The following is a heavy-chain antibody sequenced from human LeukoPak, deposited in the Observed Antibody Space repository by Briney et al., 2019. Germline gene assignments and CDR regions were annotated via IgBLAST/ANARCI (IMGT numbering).Heavy chain of an antibody. V-gene: IGHV3-23*01. J-gene: IGHJ3*02. CDR2: ISPSGGIT. CDR3: AKDVSTAAGQDAFDI. CDR1: GFTFSSHG. D-gene: IGHD6-13*01. Sequence: PGGTLRLSCAASGFTFSSHGMNWVRQAPGKGLEWVSGISPSGGITYYTDSVKGRFTISRDNSKNTVSLQMNSLRGEDTAVYYCAKDVSTAAGQDAFDIWGQGTTVTVSS.